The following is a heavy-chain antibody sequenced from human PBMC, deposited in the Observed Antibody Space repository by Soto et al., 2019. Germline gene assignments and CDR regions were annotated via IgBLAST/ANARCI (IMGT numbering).Heavy chain of an antibody. CDR3: ARDVYGSGLYYMDV. CDR2: IYYSGST. J-gene: IGHJ6*03. CDR1: GGSISSYY. D-gene: IGHD3-10*01. Sequence: SETLSLTCTVSGGSISSYYWSWIRQPPGKGLEWIGYIYYSGSTNYNPSLKSRVTISVDTSKNQFSLKLSSVTAADTAVYYCARDVYGSGLYYMDVWGKGTTVS. V-gene: IGHV4-59*01.